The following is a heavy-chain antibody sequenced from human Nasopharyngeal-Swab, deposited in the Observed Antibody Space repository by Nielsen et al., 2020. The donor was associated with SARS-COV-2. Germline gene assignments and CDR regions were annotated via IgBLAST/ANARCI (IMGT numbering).Heavy chain of an antibody. V-gene: IGHV4-59*01. Sequence: WIRQPPGKGLEWIGYIYYSGSTNYNPSLKRGVIISVDTSKNKISLKLSSVTAADTAVYYCAREVDDYGDYPGSLVFDYWGQGTLVTVSS. J-gene: IGHJ4*02. D-gene: IGHD4-17*01. CDR3: AREVDDYGDYPGSLVFDY. CDR2: IYYSGST.